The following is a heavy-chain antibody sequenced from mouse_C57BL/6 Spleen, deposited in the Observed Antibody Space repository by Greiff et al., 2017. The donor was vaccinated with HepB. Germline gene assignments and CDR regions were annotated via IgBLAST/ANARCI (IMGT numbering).Heavy chain of an antibody. V-gene: IGHV5-9*01. Sequence: EVQWVESGGGLVKPGGSLKLSCAASGFTFSSYTMSWVRQTPEKRLEWVATISGGGGNTYYPDSVKGRFTISRDNAKNTLYLQMSSLRSEDTALYYCARQGITTVVAPYWYFDVWGTGTTVTVSS. D-gene: IGHD1-1*01. J-gene: IGHJ1*03. CDR2: ISGGGGNT. CDR3: ARQGITTVVAPYWYFDV. CDR1: GFTFSSYT.